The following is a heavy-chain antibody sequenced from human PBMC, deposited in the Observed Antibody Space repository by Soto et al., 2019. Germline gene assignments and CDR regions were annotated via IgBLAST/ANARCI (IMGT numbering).Heavy chain of an antibody. Sequence: GGSLRLSCAASGFTFSSYSMNWVRQAPGKGLEWVSSISSSSSYIYYADSVKGRFTISRDNAKNSLYLQMNSLRAEDTAVYYCARETTVAYAFDIWGQGQWSPSPQ. CDR1: GFTFSSYS. CDR2: ISSSSSYI. V-gene: IGHV3-21*01. J-gene: IGHJ3*02. CDR3: ARETTVAYAFDI. D-gene: IGHD4-17*01.